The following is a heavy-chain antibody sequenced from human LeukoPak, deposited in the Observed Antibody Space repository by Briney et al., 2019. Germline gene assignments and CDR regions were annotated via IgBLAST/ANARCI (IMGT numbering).Heavy chain of an antibody. CDR3: ARDQVWFDH. CDR2: INPNSGGT. V-gene: IGHV1-2*02. J-gene: IGHJ5*02. Sequence: ASVTVSFTSSGCTFTGYYIHWVRQAPGQGLEWMGWINPNSGGTKYAQKFQGRVTMTRDTSISTAYMELSRLRSDDTAVYYCARDQVWFDHWGQGTLVTVSS. CDR1: GCTFTGYY.